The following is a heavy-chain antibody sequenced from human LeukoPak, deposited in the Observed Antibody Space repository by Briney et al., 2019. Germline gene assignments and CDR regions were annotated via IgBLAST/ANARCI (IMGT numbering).Heavy chain of an antibody. CDR1: GGSFSGYY. D-gene: IGHD2-15*01. Sequence: SETLSLTCAVYGGSFSGYYWRWIRQPPGKGLEWIGEINHSGSTNYNPSLKSRVTISVDTSKNQFSLKLSSVTAADTAVYYCARGIRLRGWYHNWFDPWGQGTLVTVSS. CDR3: ARGIRLRGWYHNWFDP. J-gene: IGHJ5*02. V-gene: IGHV4-34*01. CDR2: INHSGST.